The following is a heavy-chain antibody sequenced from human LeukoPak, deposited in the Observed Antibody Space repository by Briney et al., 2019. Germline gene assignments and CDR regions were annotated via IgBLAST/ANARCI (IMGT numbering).Heavy chain of an antibody. Sequence: VASVKVSCKASGGTFSSYAISWVRQAPGQGLEWMGGIIPIFGTANYAQKFQGRVTITTDESTSTAYMELSSLRSEDTAVYYCASQDGIYMDVWGKGTTVTVSS. J-gene: IGHJ6*03. V-gene: IGHV1-69*05. CDR3: ASQDGIYMDV. CDR2: IIPIFGTA. CDR1: GGTFSSYA.